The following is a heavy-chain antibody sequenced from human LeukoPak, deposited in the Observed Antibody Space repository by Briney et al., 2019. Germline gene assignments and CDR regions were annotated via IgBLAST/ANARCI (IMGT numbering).Heavy chain of an antibody. CDR1: GGSFSGYY. V-gene: IGHV4-34*01. CDR2: INHSGST. Sequence: SETLSLTCAVYGGSFSGYYWSWIRQPPGKVLEWIGEINHSGSTKYNPSLKSRVTISVDTSKNQFSLKLSSVTAADTAVYYCGGSGWKNYYYYMDVWGKGTTVTISS. D-gene: IGHD6-19*01. J-gene: IGHJ6*03. CDR3: GGSGWKNYYYYMDV.